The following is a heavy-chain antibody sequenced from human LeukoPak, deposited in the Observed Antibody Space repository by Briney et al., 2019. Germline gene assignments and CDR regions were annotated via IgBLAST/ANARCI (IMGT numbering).Heavy chain of an antibody. CDR2: ISSSSSYI. CDR3: ARDGKDYGDYVFDY. J-gene: IGHJ4*02. D-gene: IGHD4-17*01. V-gene: IGHV3-21*01. Sequence: PGGSLRLSCAASGFTFSSYSMNWVRQAPGKGLEWVSSISSSSSYIYCADSVKGRFTISRDNAKNSLYLQMNSLRAEDTAVYYCARDGKDYGDYVFDYWGQGTLVTVSS. CDR1: GFTFSSYS.